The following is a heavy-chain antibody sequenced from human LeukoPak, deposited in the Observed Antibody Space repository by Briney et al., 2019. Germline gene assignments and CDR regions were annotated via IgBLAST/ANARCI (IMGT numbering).Heavy chain of an antibody. Sequence: SETLSLTCPVSGGSMSSYYWNWIRQPPGTGLEWIGYIYYSGSTNYNPSLKSRVTISVDPSKNQFSLKLSSVTAADTAVYYCAREGGSMSTEKYYYYYYMDVWGKGTTVTVSS. J-gene: IGHJ6*03. D-gene: IGHD5/OR15-5a*01. V-gene: IGHV4-59*01. CDR1: GGSMSSYY. CDR2: IYYSGST. CDR3: AREGGSMSTEKYYYYYYMDV.